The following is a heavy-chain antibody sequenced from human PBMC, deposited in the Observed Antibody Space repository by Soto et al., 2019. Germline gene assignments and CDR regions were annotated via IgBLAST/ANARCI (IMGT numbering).Heavy chain of an antibody. CDR3: AREWGLLPYTVTHF. D-gene: IGHD7-27*01. V-gene: IGHV4-61*03. CDR1: GDSVTSGSYY. J-gene: IGHJ6*02. CDR2: ISYTGRT. Sequence: SETLSLTCIVSGDSVTSGSYYWTWLQQPPGKGLEWIGYISYTGRTKYNPSLQSRVTISVDTSKNDFSLKLSSVTAADTAVYFCAREWGLLPYTVTHFWGQGTTAT.